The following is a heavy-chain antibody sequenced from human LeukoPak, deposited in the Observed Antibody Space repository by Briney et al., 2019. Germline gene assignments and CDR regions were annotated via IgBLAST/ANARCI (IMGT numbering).Heavy chain of an antibody. Sequence: SENLSLTCTVSGGSISSYYWSWIRQPPGKGLEWIGYIYYSGSTNYNPSLKSRVTISVDTSKNQFSLKLSSVTAADTAVYYCARGLPDFDYWGQGTLVTVSS. D-gene: IGHD1-14*01. V-gene: IGHV4-59*01. CDR2: IYYSGST. CDR1: GGSISSYY. J-gene: IGHJ4*02. CDR3: ARGLPDFDY.